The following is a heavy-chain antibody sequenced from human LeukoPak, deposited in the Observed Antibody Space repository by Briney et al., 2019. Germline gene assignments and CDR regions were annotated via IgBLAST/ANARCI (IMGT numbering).Heavy chain of an antibody. V-gene: IGHV4-39*07. D-gene: IGHD3-10*01. Sequence: PSETLSLTCTVSGGSISSTSYYWGWVRQPPGKGLEWIVSIYYMGSTFYSPSLKSRVTISVDTSKNQFSLKLSSVTAADTAVYYCATGRRGVTTGRFDYWGQGTLVTVSS. J-gene: IGHJ4*02. CDR3: ATGRRGVTTGRFDY. CDR2: IYYMGST. CDR1: GGSISSTSYY.